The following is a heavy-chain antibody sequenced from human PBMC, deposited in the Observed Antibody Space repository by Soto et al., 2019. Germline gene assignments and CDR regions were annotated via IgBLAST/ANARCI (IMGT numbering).Heavy chain of an antibody. J-gene: IGHJ4*02. D-gene: IGHD3-22*01. V-gene: IGHV1-2*02. CDR2: ISSYNGVT. CDR3: VRYPPYDTTGLYYPGYLAY. CDR1: VYSFTDYY. Sequence: XSVKVSCKASVYSFTDYYMHWVRQSPGQGLEWMGWISSYNGVTHYAPKFQGRVTMTRDTSINTAFMELSRLRSDDTAIYYCVRYPPYDTTGLYYPGYLAYWGLGTLVTVSS.